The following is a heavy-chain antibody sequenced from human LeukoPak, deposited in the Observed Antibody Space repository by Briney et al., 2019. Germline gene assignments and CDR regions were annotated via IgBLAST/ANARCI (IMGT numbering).Heavy chain of an antibody. J-gene: IGHJ6*03. CDR2: ISYDGSIK. V-gene: IGHV3-30*04. CDR3: ARDSLRAALHYMDV. CDR1: GFTFSSYD. Sequence: GRSLRLSCAASGFTFSSYDMNWVRQVPGRGLEWLALISYDGSIKYYADSVKGRFTISRDNSKNTFYLQLNTLRAEDTAVYYCARDSLRAALHYMDVWGKGATVTVSS. D-gene: IGHD4-11*01.